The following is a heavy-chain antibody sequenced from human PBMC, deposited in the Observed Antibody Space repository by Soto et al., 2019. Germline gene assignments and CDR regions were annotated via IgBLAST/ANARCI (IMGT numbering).Heavy chain of an antibody. CDR2: IIPLFGTT. J-gene: IGHJ6*02. D-gene: IGHD3-10*01. Sequence: QVQVVQSGVAVRRPGSSVKVSCKASGDTFKNCVISWVRQAPGQGLEWMGGIIPLFGTTDFAQRFQGRLTITTYESTTTAYMALSRLRSEDTATYYCAAELGFGKLSVVWGQGTTVIVSS. CDR3: AAELGFGKLSVV. CDR1: GDTFKNCV. V-gene: IGHV1-69*01.